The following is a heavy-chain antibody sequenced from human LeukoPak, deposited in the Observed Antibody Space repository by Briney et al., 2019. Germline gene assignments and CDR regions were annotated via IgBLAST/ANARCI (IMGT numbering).Heavy chain of an antibody. CDR1: GGSISSYY. CDR2: IYYSGST. Sequence: SETLSLTCTASGGSISSYYWSWIRQPPGKGLEWIGYIYYSGSTNYNPSLKSRVTISVDTSKNQFSLKLSSVTAADTAVYYCARQVRFGELFGYWGQGTLVTVSS. D-gene: IGHD3-10*01. CDR3: ARQVRFGELFGY. V-gene: IGHV4-59*01. J-gene: IGHJ4*02.